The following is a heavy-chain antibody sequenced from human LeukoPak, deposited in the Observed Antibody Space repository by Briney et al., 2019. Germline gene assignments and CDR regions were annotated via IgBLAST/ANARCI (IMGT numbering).Heavy chain of an antibody. V-gene: IGHV4-38-2*01. Sequence: PSETLSLTCSVSGYSVSSDHYWGWIRQPPGKGLEWIGTVYHAGSNYNNPSLESRLTISMDTSKNQYSLKLTSVTVADTAVYYCARTYWAHDAFDIRGQGTMVTVSS. D-gene: IGHD2-8*02. CDR3: ARTYWAHDAFDI. CDR1: GYSVSSDHY. J-gene: IGHJ3*02. CDR2: VYHAGSN.